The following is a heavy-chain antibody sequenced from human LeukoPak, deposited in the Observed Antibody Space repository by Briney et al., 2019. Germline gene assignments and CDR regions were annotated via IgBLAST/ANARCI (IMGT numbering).Heavy chain of an antibody. CDR1: GGSISSSSYY. CDR2: IYYSGST. J-gene: IGHJ4*02. D-gene: IGHD3-16*02. CDR3: ARYVWGSYPTFEDY. Sequence: SETLSLTCTVSGGSISSSSYYWGWIRQPPGKGLEWIGYIYYSGSTNYNPSLKSRVTISVDTSKNQFSLKLSSVTAEDTAVYYCARYVWGSYPTFEDYWGQGTLVTVSS. V-gene: IGHV4-61*05.